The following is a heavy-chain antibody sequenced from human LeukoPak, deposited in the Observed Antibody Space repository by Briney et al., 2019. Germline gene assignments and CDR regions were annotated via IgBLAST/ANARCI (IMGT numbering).Heavy chain of an antibody. J-gene: IGHJ4*02. CDR3: AKDRPNYHEYNGQYYRQDGEY. Sequence: GGSLRLSCAASGFTFSNYAMSWVRQAPGKGLEWVSMLSDSGGITHYADSVRGRFTISRDNSKNTLYLRMNSLRGEDTAIYYCAKDRPNYHEYNGQYYRQDGEYWGRGTLVTVSS. CDR1: GFTFSNYA. V-gene: IGHV3-23*01. D-gene: IGHD2-8*01. CDR2: LSDSGGIT.